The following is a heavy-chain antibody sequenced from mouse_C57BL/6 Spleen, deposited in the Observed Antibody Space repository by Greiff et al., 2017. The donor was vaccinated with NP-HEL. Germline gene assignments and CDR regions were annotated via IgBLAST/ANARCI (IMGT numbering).Heavy chain of an antibody. V-gene: IGHV10-1*01. J-gene: IGHJ2*01. CDR1: GFSFNTYA. CDR2: IRSKSNNYAT. Sequence: EVQLVESGGGLVQPKGSSKLSCAASGFSFNTYAMNWVRQAPGKGLEWVARIRSKSNNYATYYADSVKDRFTISRDDSESMLYLQMNNLKTEDTAMYYCVRGREYYFDYWGQGTTLTVSS. CDR3: VRGREYYFDY.